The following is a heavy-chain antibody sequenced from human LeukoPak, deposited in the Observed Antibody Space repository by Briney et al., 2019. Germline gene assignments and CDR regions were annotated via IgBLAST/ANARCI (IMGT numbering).Heavy chain of an antibody. D-gene: IGHD3-22*01. CDR1: GGTFSSYA. Sequence: SVKVSCKASGGTFSSYAISWVRQAPGQGLEWMGGIIPIFGTANYAQKFQGRVTITTDESTSTAYMELSSLRSEDTAVYYSAIDLNYYDSSGYVFDYWGQGTLVTVSS. J-gene: IGHJ4*02. CDR2: IIPIFGTA. CDR3: AIDLNYYDSSGYVFDY. V-gene: IGHV1-69*05.